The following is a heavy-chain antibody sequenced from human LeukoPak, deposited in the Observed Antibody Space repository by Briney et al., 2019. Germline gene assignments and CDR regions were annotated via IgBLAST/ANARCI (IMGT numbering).Heavy chain of an antibody. V-gene: IGHV3-66*01. CDR1: GFTVSSNY. D-gene: IGHD3-10*01. CDR3: VRERGRGVISPYFDQ. J-gene: IGHJ4*02. CDR2: IYSDGDT. Sequence: QSGGSLRLSCAASGFTVSSNYMSWVRQAPGRGLEWVSVIYSDGDTRYADSVKGRFTISRDNSKNTLYLQMNSLRAEDTALYYCVRERGRGVISPYFDQWGQGSLVTVSS.